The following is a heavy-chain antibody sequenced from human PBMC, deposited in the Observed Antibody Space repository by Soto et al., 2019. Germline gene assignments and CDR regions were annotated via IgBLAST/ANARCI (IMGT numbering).Heavy chain of an antibody. CDR2: ISITDAI. CDR3: ARDHNWAFDS. CDR1: GFTFISYN. J-gene: IGHJ4*02. V-gene: IGHV3-48*02. Sequence: GGSLRLSCSASGFTFISYNMNWVRQAPGKGLEWVSYISITDAIHYADSVKGRFTISRDNAKNSLYLQMDSLRDDDTAVYYCARDHNWAFDSWGQGTLVTVSS. D-gene: IGHD1-20*01.